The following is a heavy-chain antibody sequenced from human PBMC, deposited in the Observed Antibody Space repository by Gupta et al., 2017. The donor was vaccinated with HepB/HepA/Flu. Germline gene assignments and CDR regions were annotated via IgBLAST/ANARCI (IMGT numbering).Heavy chain of an antibody. J-gene: IGHJ6*02. V-gene: IGHV3-21*01. Sequence: ELRLVESGGGLVKPGGSLRLSCAASGFPFSSYSMNWVRQHPGTGLEWVSSLSSSSSYIYYADSVKVRFTITRDNAKNSLYLQMNSLRAEDTAVYYCARDWDIVVVPAATAHYYYYGMDVWGQGTTVTGSS. CDR3: ARDWDIVVVPAATAHYYYYGMDV. CDR1: GFPFSSYS. CDR2: LSSSSSYI. D-gene: IGHD2-2*01.